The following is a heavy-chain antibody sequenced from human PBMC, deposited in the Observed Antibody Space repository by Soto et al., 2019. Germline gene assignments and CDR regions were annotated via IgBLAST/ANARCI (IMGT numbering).Heavy chain of an antibody. CDR1: GYTFTDNG. Sequence: QVQLVQSGAEVKKPGASVKVSCKASGYTFTDNGVSWMRQAPGQGLEWMGWINPNNGNTKYAQNFQVRVTMTTHTSTSTAYGELRSLRSDDTTMYYCAISSISGIFYYYYCGQGTLVTVSS. CDR2: INPNNGNT. D-gene: IGHD3-10*01. CDR3: AISSISGIFYYYY. J-gene: IGHJ4*02. V-gene: IGHV1-18*01.